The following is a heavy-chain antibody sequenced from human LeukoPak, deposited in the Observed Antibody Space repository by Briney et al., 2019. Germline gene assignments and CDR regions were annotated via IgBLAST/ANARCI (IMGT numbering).Heavy chain of an antibody. D-gene: IGHD5-12*01. CDR2: INSDGIRT. J-gene: IGHJ6*03. Sequence: HPGGSLRLSCAASGFTFNSFWMYWVRHVPGKGLLWVARINSDGIRTSHADSVQGRFTISRDNANNTLYLQMNSLRVEDTAVYYCARGGSGSGYHYYYYYIDVWGKGTTVTISS. V-gene: IGHV3-74*01. CDR3: ARGGSGSGYHYYYYYIDV. CDR1: GFTFNSFW.